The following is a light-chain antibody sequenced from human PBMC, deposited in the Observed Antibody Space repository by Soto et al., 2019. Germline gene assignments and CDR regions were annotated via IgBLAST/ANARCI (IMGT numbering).Light chain of an antibody. CDR3: QQYGTSPQWT. CDR1: QSVSSSY. CDR2: GAS. V-gene: IGKV3-20*01. Sequence: ENVLTQSPGTLSLSPGERATLSCRASQSVSSSYLAWYQQKPGLAPRLLIYGASSRATGIPDRFSGSGSGTDFTLTISRLEPEDFAVYYCQQYGTSPQWTFGHGTKVEIK. J-gene: IGKJ1*01.